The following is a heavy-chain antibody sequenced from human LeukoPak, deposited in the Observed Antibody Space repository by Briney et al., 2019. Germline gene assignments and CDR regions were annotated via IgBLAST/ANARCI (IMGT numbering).Heavy chain of an antibody. CDR1: GGSINNYY. CDR3: ARGQLVFGY. D-gene: IGHD6-6*01. CDR2: VYYSGNT. V-gene: IGHV4-59*01. J-gene: IGHJ4*02. Sequence: SETLSLTCNVSGGSINNYYWSWIRQPPGKGLEWLGYVYYSGNTNYNPSLKSRVTISVDTSKSQFSLKLTSVTAADTAVYYCARGQLVFGYWGQGTLVTVSS.